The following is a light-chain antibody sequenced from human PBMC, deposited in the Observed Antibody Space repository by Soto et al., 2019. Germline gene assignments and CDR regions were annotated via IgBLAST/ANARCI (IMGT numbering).Light chain of an antibody. J-gene: IGKJ5*01. Sequence: EIAMTQSPATLSVSSGERATISCLASQSVSSNLAWYQQKPGQAPRLLIYGASTRATGIPARFSGSGSGTEFTLTISSLQSEDFAVYYCQQYNNWPPITFGQGTRLEI. CDR2: GAS. CDR1: QSVSSN. V-gene: IGKV3-15*01. CDR3: QQYNNWPPIT.